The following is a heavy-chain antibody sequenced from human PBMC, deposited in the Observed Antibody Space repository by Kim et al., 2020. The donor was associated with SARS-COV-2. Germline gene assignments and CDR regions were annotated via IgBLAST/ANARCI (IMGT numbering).Heavy chain of an antibody. Sequence: YYNPSLKSRVTISVDTSKNQFSLKLSSVTAADTAVYYCARASRAVAAFDIWGQGTMVTVSS. D-gene: IGHD6-13*01. V-gene: IGHV4-31*02. CDR3: ARASRAVAAFDI. J-gene: IGHJ3*02.